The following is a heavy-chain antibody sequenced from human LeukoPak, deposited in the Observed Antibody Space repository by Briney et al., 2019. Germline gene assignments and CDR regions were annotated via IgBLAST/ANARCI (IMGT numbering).Heavy chain of an antibody. D-gene: IGHD6-13*01. V-gene: IGHV1-69*05. CDR2: IIPIFGTA. CDR1: GGTFSSYA. Sequence: GASVKVSCKASGGTFSSYAISWVRQAPGQGLEWMGGIIPIFGTANYAQKFQGRVTITTDESTSTAYMELSSLRSEDTAVYYCARVINSSSWYRGYYYYYMDVWGKGTTVTVSS. J-gene: IGHJ6*03. CDR3: ARVINSSSWYRGYYYYYMDV.